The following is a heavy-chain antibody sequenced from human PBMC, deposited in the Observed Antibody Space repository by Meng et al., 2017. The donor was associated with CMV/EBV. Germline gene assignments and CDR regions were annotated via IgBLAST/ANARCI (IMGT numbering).Heavy chain of an antibody. CDR3: ARMCSSTSCYWGNYFDY. Sequence: GSFSGYYWSWIRQPPGKGLEWIGEINHSGSTNYNPSLKSRVTISVDTSKNQFSLKLSSVTAADTAVYYCARMCSSTSCYWGNYFDYWGQGTLVTVSS. V-gene: IGHV4-34*01. CDR1: GSFSGYY. D-gene: IGHD2-2*01. CDR2: INHSGST. J-gene: IGHJ4*02.